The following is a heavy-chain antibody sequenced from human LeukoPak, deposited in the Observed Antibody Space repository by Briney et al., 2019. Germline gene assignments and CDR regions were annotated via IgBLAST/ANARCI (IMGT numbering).Heavy chain of an antibody. CDR3: ARGVGYCSGGSCYYTTVYNWFDP. CDR1: GSTFTSYD. Sequence: ASVKVSCKASGSTFTSYDINWVRQATGQGLEWMGWMNPNSGNTGYAQKFQGRVTMTRNTSISTAYMELSSLRSEDTAVYYCARGVGYCSGGSCYYTTVYNWFDPWGQGTLVTVSS. D-gene: IGHD2-15*01. CDR2: MNPNSGNT. V-gene: IGHV1-8*01. J-gene: IGHJ5*02.